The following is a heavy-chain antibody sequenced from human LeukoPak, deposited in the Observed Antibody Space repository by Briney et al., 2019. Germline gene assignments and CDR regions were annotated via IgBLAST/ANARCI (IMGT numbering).Heavy chain of an antibody. CDR1: GLTFSSYA. CDR3: AKSPSWLLPNYCDY. V-gene: IGHV3-23*01. D-gene: IGHD3-22*01. CDR2: ISGSGGST. J-gene: IGHJ4*02. Sequence: GGSLRLSCSASGLTFSSYAMSWVRQAPGKGLEWVSAISGSGGSTYYADSVKGRFTISRDNSKNTLYLQMNSLRAEDTAVYYCAKSPSWLLPNYCDYWGQGTLVTVSS.